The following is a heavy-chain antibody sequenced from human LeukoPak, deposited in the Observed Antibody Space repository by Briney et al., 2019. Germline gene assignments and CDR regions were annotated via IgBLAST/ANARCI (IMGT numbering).Heavy chain of an antibody. Sequence: GGSLRLSCAVSGFTFSDHYMSWVRQAPGKGLEWVSYISSSSSTIYYADSVKGRFTISRDNAKNSLYLQMNSLRAEDTAVYYCARQSAGGAFDIWGQGTMVTVSS. CDR2: ISSSSSTI. J-gene: IGHJ3*02. D-gene: IGHD3-10*01. CDR3: ARQSAGGAFDI. CDR1: GFTFSDHY. V-gene: IGHV3-11*04.